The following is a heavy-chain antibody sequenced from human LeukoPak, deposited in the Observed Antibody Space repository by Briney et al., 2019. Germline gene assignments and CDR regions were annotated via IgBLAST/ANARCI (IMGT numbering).Heavy chain of an antibody. V-gene: IGHV3-23*01. D-gene: IGHD3-22*01. J-gene: IGHJ4*02. CDR3: AKDPGITMIVVVTYFDY. CDR1: GFVFTIYT. Sequence: GGSLRLSCSASGFVFTIYTMYWVRQAPGKGPEYVSTISGSGGSTYYADSVKGRFTISRDNSKNTLYLQMNSLRAEDTAVYYCAKDPGITMIVVVTYFDYWGQGTLVTVSS. CDR2: ISGSGGST.